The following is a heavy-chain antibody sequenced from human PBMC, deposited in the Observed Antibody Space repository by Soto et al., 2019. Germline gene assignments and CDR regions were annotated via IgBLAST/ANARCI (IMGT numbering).Heavy chain of an antibody. Sequence: QLQLQESGPGLVKPSETLSLTCTVSGVSISSNSYYWGWIRQTPGKGLEWIGSVDYSGATYYNPSLKRGATMSVDASKNHFSLELISVTAADTALYYCARRALDTGSWDFDYWGQGTLVTVSP. J-gene: IGHJ4*02. CDR3: ARRALDTGSWDFDY. V-gene: IGHV4-39*02. CDR2: VDYSGAT. CDR1: GVSISSNSYY. D-gene: IGHD6-13*01.